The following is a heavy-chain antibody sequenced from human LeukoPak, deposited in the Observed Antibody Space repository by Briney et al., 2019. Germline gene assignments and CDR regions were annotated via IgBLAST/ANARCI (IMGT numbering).Heavy chain of an antibody. V-gene: IGHV4-39*07. D-gene: IGHD6-13*01. CDR3: ARGPGLGVKAAGLNNWFDP. J-gene: IGHJ5*02. CDR1: GVSIRSSAYY. CDR2: IYYDGNN. Sequence: SETLSLTCTVSGVSIRSSAYYWAWIRQPPGKGLEWIGNIYYDGNNYSNPSLKSRVMILVDTSKNQFSLKLRSVTAADTALYYCARGPGLGVKAAGLNNWFDPWGQGTLVTVFS.